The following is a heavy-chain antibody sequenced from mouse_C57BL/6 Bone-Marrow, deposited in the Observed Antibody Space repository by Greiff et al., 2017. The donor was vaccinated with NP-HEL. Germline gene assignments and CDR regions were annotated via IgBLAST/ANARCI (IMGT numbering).Heavy chain of an antibody. Sequence: VQLKESVAELVKPGASVKLSCTASGFNIKNTYMHWVKQRPEQGLEWIGRIYPANGNTKYAPKFQGKATITADTSSNTAYLQLSSLTSEDTTIYYCGIHSNYDAYWGQGTLVTVSA. D-gene: IGHD2-5*01. J-gene: IGHJ3*01. CDR1: GFNIKNTY. CDR2: IYPANGNT. V-gene: IGHV14-3*01. CDR3: GIHSNYDAY.